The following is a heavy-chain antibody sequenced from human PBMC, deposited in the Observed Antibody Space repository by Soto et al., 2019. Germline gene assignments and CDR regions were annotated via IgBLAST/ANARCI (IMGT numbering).Heavy chain of an antibody. CDR2: IYHSGST. J-gene: IGHJ4*02. Sequence: PSETLSLTCAVSGYSISSGYYWGWIRQPPGKGLEWIGSIYHSGSTYYNPSLKSRVTISVYTSKNQFSLKLSSVTAADTAVYYCARVEVDIVAPDSWGQGTLVTVSS. D-gene: IGHD5-12*01. CDR3: ARVEVDIVAPDS. V-gene: IGHV4-38-2*01. CDR1: GYSISSGYY.